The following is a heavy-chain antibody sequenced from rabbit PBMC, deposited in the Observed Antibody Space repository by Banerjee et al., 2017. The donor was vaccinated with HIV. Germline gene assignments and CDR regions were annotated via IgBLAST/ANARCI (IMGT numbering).Heavy chain of an antibody. CDR3: VREEYSDDDYGDYDL. CDR2: IYTGDGNT. CDR1: GFDLSNNYV. D-gene: IGHD2-1*01. Sequence: QQQLEESGGGLVKPEGSLTLTCTASGFDLSNNYVMCWVRQAPGKGLEWIACIYTGDGNTYYASWAKGRFTISKTSSTTVTLQMTSLTAADTATYFCVREEYSDDDYGDYDLWGPGTLVTVS. J-gene: IGHJ4*01. V-gene: IGHV1S45*01.